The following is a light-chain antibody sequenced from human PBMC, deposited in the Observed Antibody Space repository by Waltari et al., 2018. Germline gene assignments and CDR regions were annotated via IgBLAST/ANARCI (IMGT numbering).Light chain of an antibody. Sequence: EIVMTQPPATLSMSPGERAILSCRASQSVGNNLAWYQQKPGQAPRLPIYGASTRATGIPARFSGSGSGTEFTLTISGLQSEDFAVYHCQQYNNWPLTFGGGTKVEIK. V-gene: IGKV3-15*01. J-gene: IGKJ4*01. CDR1: QSVGNN. CDR2: GAS. CDR3: QQYNNWPLT.